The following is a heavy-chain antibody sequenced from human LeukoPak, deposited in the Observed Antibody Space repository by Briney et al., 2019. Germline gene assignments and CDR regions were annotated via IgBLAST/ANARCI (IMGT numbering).Heavy chain of an antibody. CDR2: INHSGST. D-gene: IGHD6-13*01. CDR3: ARAAYSSSWYYYYYGMDV. V-gene: IGHV4-34*01. J-gene: IGHJ6*02. CDR1: DGSFSGYY. Sequence: PSETLSLTCAVYDGSFSGYYWSLIRQPPGKGLEWIGEINHSGSTNYNPSLKSRVTISVDTSKNQFSLKLSSVTAADTAVYYCARAAYSSSWYYYYYGMDVWGQGTTVTVSS.